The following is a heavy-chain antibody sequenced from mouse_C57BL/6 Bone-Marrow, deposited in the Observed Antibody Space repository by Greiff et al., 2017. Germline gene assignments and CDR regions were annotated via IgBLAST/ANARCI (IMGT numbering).Heavy chain of an antibody. Sequence: EVMLVESGGDLVKPGGSLKLSCAASGFTFSSYGMSWVRQTPDKRLEWVATISSGGSYTYYPDSVKGRFTISRDNAKNTLYLQMSSLKSEDTAMYYCARRDGYLYWYFDVWGTGTTVTVSS. CDR1: GFTFSSYG. J-gene: IGHJ1*03. CDR2: ISSGGSYT. CDR3: ARRDGYLYWYFDV. D-gene: IGHD2-3*01. V-gene: IGHV5-6*02.